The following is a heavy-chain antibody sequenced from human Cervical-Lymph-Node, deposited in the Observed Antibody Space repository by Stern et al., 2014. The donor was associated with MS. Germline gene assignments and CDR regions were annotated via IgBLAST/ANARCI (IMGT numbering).Heavy chain of an antibody. CDR1: GGSIRSGSHY. V-gene: IGHV4-39*01. J-gene: IGHJ4*02. Sequence: QVQLQESGPGLVKPSETLSLTCTVSGGSIRSGSHYWGWIRQPPGKGLEWLANIYYSGGPYYKPSLKSRVALSLDPSTKQLPLQLNSVTAADTAVYYCARLYHYYESGGYYFEYWGQGTLVTVPS. CDR2: IYYSGGP. CDR3: ARLYHYYESGGYYFEY. D-gene: IGHD3-22*01.